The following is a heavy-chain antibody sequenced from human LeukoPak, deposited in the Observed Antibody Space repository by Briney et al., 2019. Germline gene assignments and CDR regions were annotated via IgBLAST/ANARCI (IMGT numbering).Heavy chain of an antibody. D-gene: IGHD3-10*01. CDR3: AKEILWSDPYYFDY. CDR2: IIPIFGTA. Sequence: GASVKVSCKASGGTFSSYAISWVRQAPGQGLEWMGRIIPIFGTANYAQKFQGRVTITTDESTSTAYMELSSLRSEDTAVYYCAKEILWSDPYYFDYWGQGTLVTVSS. CDR1: GGTFSSYA. V-gene: IGHV1-69*05. J-gene: IGHJ4*02.